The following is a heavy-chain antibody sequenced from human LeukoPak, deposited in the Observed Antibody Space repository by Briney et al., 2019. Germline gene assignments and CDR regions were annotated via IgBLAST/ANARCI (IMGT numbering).Heavy chain of an antibody. D-gene: IGHD3-3*01. CDR1: GGSISSSSYY. V-gene: IGHV4-39*01. Sequence: PSETLSLTGTVSGGSISSSSYYWGWIRQPPGKGLEWIGSIYYSGSTYYNPSLKSRVTISVDTSKNQFSLKLSSVTAADTAVYYCASNYDFWSGYQPFDYWGQGTLVTVSS. J-gene: IGHJ4*02. CDR3: ASNYDFWSGYQPFDY. CDR2: IYYSGST.